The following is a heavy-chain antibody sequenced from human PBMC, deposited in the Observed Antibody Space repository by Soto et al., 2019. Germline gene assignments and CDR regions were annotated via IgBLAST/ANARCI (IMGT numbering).Heavy chain of an antibody. CDR2: INHSGFT. Sequence: TSETLSVTCAVYCGSFSGDYWSWIRQPPGKGLEWIGEINHSGFTNYNPSLKSRVTISVDTSKNQFSLKLSSVTAADTAVYYCANSGSYYPGHLDYWGQGTLVTVSS. V-gene: IGHV4-34*01. J-gene: IGHJ4*02. CDR1: CGSFSGDY. D-gene: IGHD3-10*01. CDR3: ANSGSYYPGHLDY.